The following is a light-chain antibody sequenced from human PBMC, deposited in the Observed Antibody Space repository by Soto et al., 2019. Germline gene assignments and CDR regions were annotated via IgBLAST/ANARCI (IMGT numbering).Light chain of an antibody. CDR1: QSVSSN. Sequence: EVVMTQSPGTLSVSPGERATLSCRASQSVSSNLAWYQQTPGQAPRLLIGASTRATGIPDRFSDSGSGTDFTLTISRLEPEDFAVYYCQQFAASPRTFGQGTKVDI. CDR2: GAS. CDR3: QQFAASPRT. J-gene: IGKJ1*01. V-gene: IGKV3D-15*01.